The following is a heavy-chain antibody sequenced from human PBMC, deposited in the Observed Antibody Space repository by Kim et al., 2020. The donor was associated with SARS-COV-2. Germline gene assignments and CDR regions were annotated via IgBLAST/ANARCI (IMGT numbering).Heavy chain of an antibody. CDR2: IYYSGST. CDR3: ASGASSSTSCYAWDYGDCHDAFDI. D-gene: IGHD2-2*01. CDR1: GGSISSSSYY. V-gene: IGHV4-39*07. J-gene: IGHJ3*02. Sequence: SETLSLTCTVSGGSISSSSYYWGWIRQPPGKGLEWIGSIYYSGSTYYNPSLKSRVTISVDTSKNQFSLKLSSVTAADTAVYYCASGASSSTSCYAWDYGDCHDAFDIWGQGTMVTVSS.